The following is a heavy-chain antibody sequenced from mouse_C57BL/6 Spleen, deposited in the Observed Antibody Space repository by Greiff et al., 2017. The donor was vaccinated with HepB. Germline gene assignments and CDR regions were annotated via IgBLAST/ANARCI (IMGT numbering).Heavy chain of an antibody. CDR1: GYSFTDYN. V-gene: IGHV1-39*01. CDR2: INPNYGTT. J-gene: IGHJ4*01. CDR3: ARGGYYSPLYYAMDY. D-gene: IGHD2-12*01. Sequence: EVQVVESGPELVKPGASVKISCKASGYSFTDYNMNWVKQSNGKSLEWIGVINPNYGTTSYNQKFKGKATLTVDQSSSTAYMQLNSLTSEDSAVYYCARGGYYSPLYYAMDYWGQGTSVTVSS.